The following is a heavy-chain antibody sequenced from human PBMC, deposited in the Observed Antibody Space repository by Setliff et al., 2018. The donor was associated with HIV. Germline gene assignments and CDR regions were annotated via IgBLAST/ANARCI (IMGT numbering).Heavy chain of an antibody. D-gene: IGHD6-6*01. Sequence: PSETLSLTCAVYGGSFSNYYWSWIRQPPGKGPEWIGEINHSGSTNYNPSLKSRVSISVDTSKKQFSLKLSSVSAADTAVYYCARDSCRYESSSCNHFDYWGQGTVVTVSS. V-gene: IGHV4-34*01. J-gene: IGHJ4*02. CDR1: GGSFSNYY. CDR3: ARDSCRYESSSCNHFDY. CDR2: INHSGST.